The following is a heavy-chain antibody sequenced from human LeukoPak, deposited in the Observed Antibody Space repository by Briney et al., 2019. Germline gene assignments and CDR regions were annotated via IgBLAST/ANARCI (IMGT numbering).Heavy chain of an antibody. V-gene: IGHV1-8*02. CDR2: MNPNSGNT. Sequence: ASVKVSCKASGGTFSSYAISWVRQAPGQGLEWMGWMNPNSGNTGYAQKFQGRVTMTRNTSISTAYMELSSLRSEDTAVYYCARGEWFGDDYYYYGMDVWGQGTTVTVSS. CDR3: ARGEWFGDDYYYYGMDV. D-gene: IGHD3-10*01. CDR1: GGTFSSYA. J-gene: IGHJ6*02.